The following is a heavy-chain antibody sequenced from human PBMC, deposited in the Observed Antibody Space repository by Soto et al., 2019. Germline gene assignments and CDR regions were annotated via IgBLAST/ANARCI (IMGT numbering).Heavy chain of an antibody. CDR2: IKQDGSEK. CDR1: GFTFSSYW. V-gene: IGHV3-7*05. D-gene: IGHD6-6*01. J-gene: IGHJ5*02. Sequence: GGSLRLSCAASGFTFSSYWMSWVRQAPGKVLEWVANIKQDGSEKYYVDSVKGRFTISRDNAKNSLYLQMNSLRAEDTAVYYCARDRRSSSSWFDPWGQGTLVTVSS. CDR3: ARDRRSSSSWFDP.